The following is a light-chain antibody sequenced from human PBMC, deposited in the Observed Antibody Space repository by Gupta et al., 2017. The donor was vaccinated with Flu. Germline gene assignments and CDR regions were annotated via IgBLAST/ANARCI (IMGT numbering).Light chain of an antibody. CDR1: SLRSNY. J-gene: IGLJ3*02. CDR2: SKG. CDR3: NSRNDDQWV. Sequence: TCQGESLRSNYASWYQQKPGQAPILVIYSKGNRPSGIPDRFSGSNSGNTASLTITGTQAEDEADYYCNSRNDDQWVFGGGTKLTVL. V-gene: IGLV3-19*01.